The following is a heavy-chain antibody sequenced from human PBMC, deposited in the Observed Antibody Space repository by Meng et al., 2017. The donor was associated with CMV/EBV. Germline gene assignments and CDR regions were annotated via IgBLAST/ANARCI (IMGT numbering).Heavy chain of an antibody. CDR1: GFTFSDYY. CDR3: ARSQRDYFDS. Sequence: GESLKISCAASGFTFSDYYMSWIRQAPGKGLEWVSYISSSGSTIYYADSVKGRFTISRDNAKNSLDLQMNSLRAEDTAVYYCARSQRDYFDSWGQGTLVTVSS. V-gene: IGHV3-11*01. J-gene: IGHJ4*02. CDR2: ISSSGSTI.